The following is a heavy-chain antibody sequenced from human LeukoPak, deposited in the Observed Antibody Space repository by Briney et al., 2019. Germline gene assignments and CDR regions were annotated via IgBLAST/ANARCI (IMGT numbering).Heavy chain of an antibody. CDR3: ARDHNYYGSGRGFDP. V-gene: IGHV3-21*01. CDR2: ISSSATYI. Sequence: GGSLRLSCGGSGFTFSSYTMNWVRLAPGKGLEWVASISSSATYIYYADSVRGRFTISRDDAKKSVFLHMNSLRAEDTAVYYCARDHNYYGSGRGFDPWGQGTLVTVSS. CDR1: GFTFSSYT. J-gene: IGHJ5*02. D-gene: IGHD3-10*01.